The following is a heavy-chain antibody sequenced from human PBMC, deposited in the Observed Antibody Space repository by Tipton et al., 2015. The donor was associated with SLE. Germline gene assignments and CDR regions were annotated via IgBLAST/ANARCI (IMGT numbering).Heavy chain of an antibody. J-gene: IGHJ4*02. CDR2: IYYSGST. CDR1: GGSISSYY. CDR3: ARGGNSYNWPIDY. Sequence: TLSLTCTVSGGSISSYYWSWIRQSPGKGLEWIGNIYYSGSTKYNPSLKSRVTISVDMSKNQFSLKLSSVTAADTAVYYCARGGNSYNWPIDYWGQGTLVTVSS. V-gene: IGHV4-59*01. D-gene: IGHD1-1*01.